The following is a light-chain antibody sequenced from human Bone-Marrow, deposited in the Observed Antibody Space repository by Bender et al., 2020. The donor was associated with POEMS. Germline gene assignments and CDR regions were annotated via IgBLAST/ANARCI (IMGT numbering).Light chain of an antibody. Sequence: QSALTQPASVSGSPGQSITISCTGTISDVGGYNSVSWYQQHPGKAPKLMIYEGSKRPSGVSHRFSGSKSGNTASLTISGLQAEDEADYYCCSYAGSRTLVFGGGTKLTVL. CDR2: EGS. V-gene: IGLV2-23*01. J-gene: IGLJ3*02. CDR3: CSYAGSRTLV. CDR1: ISDVGGYNS.